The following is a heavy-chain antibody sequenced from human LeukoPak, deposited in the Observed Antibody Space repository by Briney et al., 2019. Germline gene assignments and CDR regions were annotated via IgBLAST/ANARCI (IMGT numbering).Heavy chain of an antibody. V-gene: IGHV3-11*06. D-gene: IGHD6-19*01. CDR1: GFTFSDSY. Sequence: GASLRLSCAASGFTFSDSYMSWIRQAPGKGLEWVSYISSSSGYTGYAISVKGRFTISRDNAKNSLFLQMDSLIAEDTAVYYCAKDRSVDGTVWGQGTLVTVSS. CDR2: ISSSSGYT. J-gene: IGHJ4*02. CDR3: AKDRSVDGTV.